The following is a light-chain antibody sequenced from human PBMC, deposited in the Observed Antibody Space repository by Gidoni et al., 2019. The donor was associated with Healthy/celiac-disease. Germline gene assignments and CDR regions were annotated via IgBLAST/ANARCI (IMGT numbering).Light chain of an antibody. Sequence: EIVLTQSPGTLSLSPGERATLSCRASQSVSSSYLAWYQQKPGQAPRLLIYGASSRATGIPDRFSGSGSGTEFTLTISRLEPEDFAVYYCQQYGSSPPIFTFGPXTKVDIK. CDR1: QSVSSSY. J-gene: IGKJ3*01. CDR3: QQYGSSPPIFT. V-gene: IGKV3-20*01. CDR2: GAS.